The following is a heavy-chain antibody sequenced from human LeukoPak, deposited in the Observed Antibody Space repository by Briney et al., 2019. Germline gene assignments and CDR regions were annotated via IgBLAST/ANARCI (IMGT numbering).Heavy chain of an antibody. D-gene: IGHD6-13*01. CDR3: AKSYHGSSWYGYYFDY. CDR1: GFTFSSYA. V-gene: IGHV3-23*01. J-gene: IGHJ4*02. Sequence: PGGSLRLSCAASGFTFSSYAMSWVRQAPGKGLEWVSAISGSGGSTYYADSVKGRFTISRDNSKNTLYLQMNSLRAEDTAVYYCAKSYHGSSWYGYYFDYWGQGTLVTVSS. CDR2: ISGSGGST.